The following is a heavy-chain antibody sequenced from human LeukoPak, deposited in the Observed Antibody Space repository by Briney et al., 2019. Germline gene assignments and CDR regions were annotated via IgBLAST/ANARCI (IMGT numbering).Heavy chain of an antibody. Sequence: PGGSLRLSCAASGFSFSNHGMHWLRQAPGKGLEWVAVLSHDERIRHYVDSVRGRFTVSRDTSKNILFLQMNSLRAEDTAVYYCARPEGTIYDILTGYSRDAFDIWGQGTMVTVSS. D-gene: IGHD3-9*01. CDR1: GFSFSNHG. CDR2: LSHDERIR. V-gene: IGHV3-30*03. J-gene: IGHJ3*02. CDR3: ARPEGTIYDILTGYSRDAFDI.